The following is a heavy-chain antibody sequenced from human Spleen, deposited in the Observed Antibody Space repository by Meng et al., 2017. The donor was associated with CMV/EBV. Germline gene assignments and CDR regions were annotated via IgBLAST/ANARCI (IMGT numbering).Heavy chain of an antibody. V-gene: IGHV1-2*02. CDR1: GYTFTAYY. J-gene: IGHJ5*02. Sequence: SGYTFTAYYMQGVRQDPGQGLEWMGWINPKSGGKNYGQKFKGRVTMTRDTYISTAYMEMTSLRSDDTAVYYCARRAGYTSSWYEFDPWGQGTLVTVSS. D-gene: IGHD6-13*01. CDR3: ARRAGYTSSWYEFDP. CDR2: INPKSGGK.